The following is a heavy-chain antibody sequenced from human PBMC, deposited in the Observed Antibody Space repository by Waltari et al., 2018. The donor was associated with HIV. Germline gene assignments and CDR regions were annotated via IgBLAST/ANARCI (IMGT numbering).Heavy chain of an antibody. D-gene: IGHD3-3*01. CDR3: ARLTIFGVDKYYYYYGMDV. J-gene: IGHJ6*02. CDR2: INPNSGGT. CDR1: GYTFTGYY. Sequence: QVQLVQSGAEVKKPGASVKVSCKASGYTFTGYYMHWVRQAPGQGLEWMGRINPNSGGTNYAQKFQGRVTMTRDTSISTAYMELSRLRSDDTAVYYCARLTIFGVDKYYYYYGMDVWGQGTTVTVSS. V-gene: IGHV1-2*06.